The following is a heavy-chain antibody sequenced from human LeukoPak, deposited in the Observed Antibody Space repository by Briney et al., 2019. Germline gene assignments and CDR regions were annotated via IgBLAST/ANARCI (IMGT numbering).Heavy chain of an antibody. J-gene: IGHJ4*02. CDR1: GFTFSSYD. V-gene: IGHV3-30-3*01. CDR2: ISYDGSNK. Sequence: PGGSLRLSCAASGFTFSSYDMHWVRQAPGKGLEWVAVISYDGSNKYYADSVKGRFTISRDNSKNTLYLQMNSLRAEDTAVYYCASNRYYFDYWGQGTLVTVSS. CDR3: ASNRYYFDY. D-gene: IGHD1-14*01.